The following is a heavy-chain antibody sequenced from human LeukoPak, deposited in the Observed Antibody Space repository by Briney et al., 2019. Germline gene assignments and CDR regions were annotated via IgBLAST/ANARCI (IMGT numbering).Heavy chain of an antibody. CDR2: IRYDGSNK. Sequence: GGSLRLSCAASGFTFSSYGMHWVRQAPGKGLEWVAFIRYDGSNKYYADSVKGRFTISRDNSKYTLYLQMNSLRAEDTAVYYCARTIPLPLVPAATERHFDYWGQGTLVTVSS. J-gene: IGHJ4*02. D-gene: IGHD2-2*01. V-gene: IGHV3-30*02. CDR1: GFTFSSYG. CDR3: ARTIPLPLVPAATERHFDY.